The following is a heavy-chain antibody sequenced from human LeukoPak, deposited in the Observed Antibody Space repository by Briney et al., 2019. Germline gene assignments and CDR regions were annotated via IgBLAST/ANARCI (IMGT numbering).Heavy chain of an antibody. CDR2: ISSSSSTI. CDR3: AKQDYYDSSGYCDY. J-gene: IGHJ4*02. D-gene: IGHD3-22*01. Sequence: GGSLRLSCAASGFTFSSYSMNWVRQAPGKGLEWVSYISSSSSTIYYADSVKSRFTISRDNSKNTLYLQMNSLRAEDTAVYYCAKQDYYDSSGYCDYWGQGTLVTVSS. CDR1: GFTFSSYS. V-gene: IGHV3-48*01.